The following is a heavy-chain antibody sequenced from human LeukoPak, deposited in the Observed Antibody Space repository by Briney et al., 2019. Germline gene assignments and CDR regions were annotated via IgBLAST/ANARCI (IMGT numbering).Heavy chain of an antibody. J-gene: IGHJ3*02. V-gene: IGHV4-31*03. CDR1: GGSISSGGYY. Sequence: PSQTLSLTCTVSGGSISSGGYYWSWIRQHPGKGLEWIGYIYYSGSTYYNPSLKSRVTIPVDTSKNQFSLKLSSVTAADTAVYFCAREGIVAAGTMDGFDIWGQGTMVTVSS. CDR2: IYYSGST. D-gene: IGHD6-13*01. CDR3: AREGIVAAGTMDGFDI.